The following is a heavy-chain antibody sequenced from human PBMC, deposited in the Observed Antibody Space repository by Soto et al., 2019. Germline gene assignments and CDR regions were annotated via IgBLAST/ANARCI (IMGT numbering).Heavy chain of an antibody. D-gene: IGHD1-1*01. J-gene: IGHJ4*02. CDR3: AAGLGDY. CDR2: ISRSATTI. CDR1: RFTFSSYE. V-gene: IGHV3-48*03. Sequence: EVHLVESGGGLVQPGGSLRLSCAASRFTFSSYEMIWVRQAPGKGLEWISYISRSATTIYYADSVRGRFTISRDNAKNSVYLQMNSLRAEDTAIYYCAAGLGDYWGQGTLVTVSS.